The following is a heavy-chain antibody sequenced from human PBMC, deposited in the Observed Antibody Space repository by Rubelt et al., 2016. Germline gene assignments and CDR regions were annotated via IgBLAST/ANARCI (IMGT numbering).Heavy chain of an antibody. CDR1: GFTFSSYG. D-gene: IGHD6-19*01. Sequence: LVACGGGVVQPGRSLRLSCAASGFTFSSYGMHWVRQAPGKGLEWVAVIWYDGSNKYYADSVKGRFTISRDNSKNTLYLQMNSLRAEDTAVYYCAKDGGIAVAGTVYYYYGMDVWGQGTTVTVSS. V-gene: IGHV3-33*06. J-gene: IGHJ6*02. CDR2: IWYDGSNK. CDR3: AKDGGIAVAGTVYYYYGMDV.